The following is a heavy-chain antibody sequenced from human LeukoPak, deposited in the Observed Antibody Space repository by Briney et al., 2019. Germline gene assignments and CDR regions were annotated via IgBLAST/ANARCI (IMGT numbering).Heavy chain of an antibody. CDR3: ARDKGPYWYFDL. CDR2: IYNSGTT. V-gene: IGHV4-59*01. CDR1: GGSISGSY. Sequence: SETLSLTCTVSGGSISGSYWNWIRQPPGKGLEWIGYIYNSGTTAYNPSLKSRVTISLDTSKNQISLKLSSVTAADTAVYFCARDKGPYWYFDLWGRGTLVTVSS. J-gene: IGHJ2*01.